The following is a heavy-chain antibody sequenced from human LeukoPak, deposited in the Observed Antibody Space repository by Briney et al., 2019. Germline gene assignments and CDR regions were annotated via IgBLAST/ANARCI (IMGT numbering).Heavy chain of an antibody. D-gene: IGHD3-10*01. CDR1: GFTFSNAW. CDR2: IKSKTDGGTT. J-gene: IGHJ6*02. Sequence: PGGSLRLSCAASGFTFSNAWMSWVRQAPGKGLEWVGRIKSKTDGGTTDYAAPVKGRFTISRDDSKNTLYLQMNSLKTEDTAVYYCTTDSRYYYGSGSYSNGMDVWGQGTTVTVSS. V-gene: IGHV3-15*01. CDR3: TTDSRYYYGSGSYSNGMDV.